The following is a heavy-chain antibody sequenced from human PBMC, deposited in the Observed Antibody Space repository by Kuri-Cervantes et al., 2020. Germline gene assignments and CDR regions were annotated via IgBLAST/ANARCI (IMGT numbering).Heavy chain of an antibody. CDR2: ISWNSGSI. CDR1: GFTFDDYA. Sequence: GGSLRLSCAASGFTFDDYAMHWVRQAPGKGLEWVSGISWNSGSIGYADSVKGRFTISRDNSKNTLSLQMNSLRADDTAVYYCAREGYSSGKAGAFDIWGRGTMVTVSS. D-gene: IGHD6-19*01. V-gene: IGHV3-9*01. CDR3: AREGYSSGKAGAFDI. J-gene: IGHJ3*02.